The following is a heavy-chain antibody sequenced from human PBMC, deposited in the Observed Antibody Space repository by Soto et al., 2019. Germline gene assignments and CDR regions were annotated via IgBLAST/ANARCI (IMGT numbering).Heavy chain of an antibody. CDR3: ARHEYSSSWYTYYYYYGMDV. Sequence: SETLSLTCTVSGGSISSSSYYWGWIRQPPGKGLEWIGSIYYSGSTYYNPSLKSRVTISVDTPKNQFSLKLSSVTAADTAVYYCARHEYSSSWYTYYYYYGMDVWGQGTTVT. CDR2: IYYSGST. J-gene: IGHJ6*02. CDR1: GGSISSSSYY. D-gene: IGHD6-13*01. V-gene: IGHV4-39*01.